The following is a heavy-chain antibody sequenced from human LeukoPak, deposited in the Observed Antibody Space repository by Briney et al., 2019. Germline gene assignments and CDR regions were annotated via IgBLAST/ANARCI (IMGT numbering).Heavy chain of an antibody. J-gene: IGHJ4*02. CDR1: GFTFSSYS. Sequence: GGSLRLSCAASGFTFSSYSMNWVRQAPGKGLEWFSSISSSSSYIYYADSVKGRFTISRDNAKNSLYLQMNSLRAEDTAVYYCARYYDFWSGYYPFDYWGQGTLVTVSS. D-gene: IGHD3-3*01. CDR3: ARYYDFWSGYYPFDY. V-gene: IGHV3-21*01. CDR2: ISSSSSYI.